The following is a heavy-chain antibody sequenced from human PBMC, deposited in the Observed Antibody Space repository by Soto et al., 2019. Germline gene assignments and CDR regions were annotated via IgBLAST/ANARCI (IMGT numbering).Heavy chain of an antibody. J-gene: IGHJ6*02. CDR2: IYSGGST. CDR1: GFTGSSIY. Sequence: PGGSTRLSSAASGFTGSSIYMSWVRKAPGKGLEWVSLIYSGGSTYYADSVKGRFTISRDNSKNTLYLQMNSLRAEDTAVYYCAREDRDRETGLVPAAIDGMDVWGQGTTVTVSS. V-gene: IGHV3-66*01. D-gene: IGHD2-2*01. CDR3: AREDRDRETGLVPAAIDGMDV.